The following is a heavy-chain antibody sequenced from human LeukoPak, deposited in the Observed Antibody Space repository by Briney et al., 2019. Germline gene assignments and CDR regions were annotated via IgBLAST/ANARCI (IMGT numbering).Heavy chain of an antibody. Sequence: ASVKVSCKASGYTFTSYGISWVRQAPRQGLEWMGWISAYNGNTNYAQKLQGRVTMTTDTSTSTAYMELRSLRSDDTAVYYCARDTYDYVWGSPPDGYWGQGTLVTVSS. CDR2: ISAYNGNT. V-gene: IGHV1-18*01. D-gene: IGHD3-16*01. CDR1: GYTFTSYG. J-gene: IGHJ4*02. CDR3: ARDTYDYVWGSPPDGY.